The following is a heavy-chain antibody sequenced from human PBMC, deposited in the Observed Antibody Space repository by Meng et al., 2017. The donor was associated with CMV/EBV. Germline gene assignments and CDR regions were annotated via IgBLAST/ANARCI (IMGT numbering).Heavy chain of an antibody. J-gene: IGHJ4*02. D-gene: IGHD1-26*01. CDR2: IYYSGST. V-gene: IGHV4-39*07. Sequence: ESLKISCTVSGGSISSSSYYWGWIRQPPGKGLEWIGSIYYSGSTYYNPSLKSRVTISVDTSKNQFSLKLSSVTAADTAVYYCARVTPSIVGATSFDYWGQGTLVTVSS. CDR3: ARVTPSIVGATSFDY. CDR1: GGSISSSSYY.